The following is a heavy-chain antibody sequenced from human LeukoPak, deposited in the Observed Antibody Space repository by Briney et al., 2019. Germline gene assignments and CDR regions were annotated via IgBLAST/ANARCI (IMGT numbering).Heavy chain of an antibody. V-gene: IGHV1-69*01. CDR3: ARGNTAATSHYYYMDV. J-gene: IGHJ6*03. Sequence: GSSVKVSCKASGGTFSSYAISWVRQAPGQGLEWVGGIIPIFGTTNYAQKFQGRVTITADESMSTAYMELSSLRSEDTAVYYCARGNTAATSHYYYMDVWGKGTTITVSS. CDR2: IIPIFGTT. D-gene: IGHD6-25*01. CDR1: GGTFSSYA.